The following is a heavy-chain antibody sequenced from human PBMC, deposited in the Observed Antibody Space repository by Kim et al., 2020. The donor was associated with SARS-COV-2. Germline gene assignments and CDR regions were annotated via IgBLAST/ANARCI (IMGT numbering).Heavy chain of an antibody. V-gene: IGHV1-2*02. Sequence: YAQKFQGRVTMTRDTSISTAYMELSRLRSDDTAVYYCARVLGTRRGELDYWGQGTLVTVSS. D-gene: IGHD7-27*01. CDR3: ARVLGTRRGELDY. J-gene: IGHJ4*02.